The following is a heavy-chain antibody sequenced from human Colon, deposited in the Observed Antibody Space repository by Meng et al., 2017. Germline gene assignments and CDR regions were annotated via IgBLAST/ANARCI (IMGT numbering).Heavy chain of an antibody. V-gene: IGHV3-73*02. CDR3: STGDYCGF. CDR1: GFTFSGSA. Sequence: VLLVGSGGGSVQPGGSLELSCVASGFTFSGSAMNWVRQTSGKGLEWVGRIRTKPNDYATAYAPSVRGRFTISRDDSKNTVYLQMNSLKIEDTAVYYCSTGDYCGFWGQGTLVTVSS. J-gene: IGHJ4*02. CDR2: IRTKPNDYAT. D-gene: IGHD1-14*01.